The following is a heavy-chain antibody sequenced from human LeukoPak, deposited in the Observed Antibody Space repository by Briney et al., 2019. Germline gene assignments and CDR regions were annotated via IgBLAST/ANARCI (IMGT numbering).Heavy chain of an antibody. D-gene: IGHD3-22*01. Sequence: GSSVKVSCKASGATFSSYAISWVRQAPGQGLEWMGRIIPILGIANYAQKFQGRVTITADKSTITAYMELSSVRSEDTAVYYCARVEYDSSGYYAFDIWGQGTMVTVSS. CDR3: ARVEYDSSGYYAFDI. CDR1: GATFSSYA. J-gene: IGHJ3*02. V-gene: IGHV1-69*04. CDR2: IIPILGIA.